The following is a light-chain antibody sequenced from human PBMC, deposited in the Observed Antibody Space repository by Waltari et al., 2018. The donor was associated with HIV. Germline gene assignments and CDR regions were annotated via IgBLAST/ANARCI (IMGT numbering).Light chain of an antibody. CDR1: QSVSSN. J-gene: IGKJ1*01. CDR2: GAS. CDR3: QQYNNWT. V-gene: IGKV3-15*01. Sequence: EIVMTQSPATRSVSQGERATLSCGASQSVSSNLAWNQQKPGQAPRLLIYGASTRATGNPAKFSGSGSGTEFTLTISSLQSEDFAVYYWQQYNNWTFGQGTKVEIK.